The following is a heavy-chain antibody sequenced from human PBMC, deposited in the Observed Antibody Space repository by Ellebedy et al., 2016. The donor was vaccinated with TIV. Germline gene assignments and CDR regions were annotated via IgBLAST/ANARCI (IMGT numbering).Heavy chain of an antibody. CDR3: ASTSFSAGSGYHPHDY. J-gene: IGHJ4*02. CDR2: IYYNENT. CDR1: GASISSYY. D-gene: IGHD5-12*01. V-gene: IGHV4-59*08. Sequence: MPSETLSLTCTVSGASISSYYWSWIRQPPGKGLEWIGYIYYNENTNYNPSLKSRVTISVDTSKNQFSLNLNSVTAADTAVYFCASTSFSAGSGYHPHDYWGQGTLVTVSS.